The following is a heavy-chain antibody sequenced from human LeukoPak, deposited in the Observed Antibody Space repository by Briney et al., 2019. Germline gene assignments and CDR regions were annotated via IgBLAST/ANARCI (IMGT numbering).Heavy chain of an antibody. CDR2: VFDSGGT. CDR1: GGSISNYW. J-gene: IGHJ4*02. CDR3: ARGYSSSWNYFEY. Sequence: PSETLSLTCTVSGGSISNYWWSWIRQPPGKGLEWIGYVFDSGGTNYNPSLKSRVTISVDTSKKQFSLKLSSVTAADAAVYYCARGYSSSWNYFEYWGQGTLVTVSS. D-gene: IGHD6-13*01. V-gene: IGHV4-59*01.